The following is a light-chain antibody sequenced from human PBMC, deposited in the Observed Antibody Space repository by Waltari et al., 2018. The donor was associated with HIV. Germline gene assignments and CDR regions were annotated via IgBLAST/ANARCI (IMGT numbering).Light chain of an antibody. Sequence: QSVLTQPPSASGTPGQRVTISCSGSISNIGSNTVNWYQQLPGTAPKLLIYTTNQRPSGVPARFSGSNSGASASLAISGLQSDDEADYYCATWDDSLNGPVFGGGTKLTVL. CDR3: ATWDDSLNGPV. J-gene: IGLJ3*02. CDR2: TTN. CDR1: ISNIGSNT. V-gene: IGLV1-44*01.